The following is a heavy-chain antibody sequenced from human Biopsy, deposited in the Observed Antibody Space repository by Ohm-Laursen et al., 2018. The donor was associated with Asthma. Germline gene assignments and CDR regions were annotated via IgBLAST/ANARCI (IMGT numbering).Heavy chain of an antibody. CDR3: ARKAGSCISRTCYSLDF. J-gene: IGHJ4*02. CDR1: GGTFNTYV. D-gene: IGHD2-2*01. CDR2: INSVFGTT. Sequence: GASVKVYCKSLGGTFNTYVIGWVRQAPGQGLEWMGGINSVFGTTTYPQKFQDRVTITADDSTSTVYMELSSLRSEDTAVYYCARKAGSCISRTCYSLDFWGQGTLATVSS. V-gene: IGHV1-69*13.